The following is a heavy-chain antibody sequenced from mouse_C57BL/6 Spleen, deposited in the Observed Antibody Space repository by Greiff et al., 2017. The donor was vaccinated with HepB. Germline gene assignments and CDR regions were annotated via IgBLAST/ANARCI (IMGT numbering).Heavy chain of an antibody. CDR3: ERYDEKGDS. Sequence: QVQLQQPGAELVKPGASVKLSCKASGYTFTSYWMQWVKQRPGQGLEWIGEIDPSDSYTNYNQKFKGKATLTVDTSSSTAYMQLSSLTSEDSAVYDCERYDEKGDSWGQGTPLTVSS. J-gene: IGHJ2*01. D-gene: IGHD2-3*01. CDR2: IDPSDSYT. V-gene: IGHV1-50*01. CDR1: GYTFTSYW.